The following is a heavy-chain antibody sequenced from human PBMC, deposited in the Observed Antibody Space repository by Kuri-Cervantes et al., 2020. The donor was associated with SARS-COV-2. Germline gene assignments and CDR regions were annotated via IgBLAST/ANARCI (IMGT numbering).Heavy chain of an antibody. V-gene: IGHV4-61*01. CDR2: IYYTGST. CDR3: ARDCSTADCKTFGYY. CDR1: GGSVRSGSYY. D-gene: IGHD2-2*01. Sequence: SETLSLTCTVSGGSVRSGSYYWSWIRQPPGKGLEWIGDIYYTGSTSYNPSLKSRVAISVDTSKNQFSLKLTSVTAADTAVYYCARDCSTADCKTFGYYWVRGTLVTVSS. J-gene: IGHJ4*02.